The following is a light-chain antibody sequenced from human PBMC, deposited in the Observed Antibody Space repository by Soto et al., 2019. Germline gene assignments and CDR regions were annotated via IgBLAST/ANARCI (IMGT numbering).Light chain of an antibody. V-gene: IGLV2-14*01. Sequence: QSVLTQPASVSGSPGHSITISCTGTSSDVGTYNYVSWYQQHPGKAPKLMIYYVSNRPSGVSNRFSGSKSGNTASLTISGLQAEDEADYYCSSYTSSSTRVFGTGTKVTVL. CDR3: SSYTSSSTRV. CDR2: YVS. J-gene: IGLJ1*01. CDR1: SSDVGTYNY.